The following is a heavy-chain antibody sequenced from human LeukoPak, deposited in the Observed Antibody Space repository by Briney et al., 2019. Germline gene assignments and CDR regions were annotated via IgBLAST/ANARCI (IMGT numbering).Heavy chain of an antibody. CDR1: GGSISSYY. J-gene: IGHJ4*02. CDR3: ARLSPSDYGGNAPDY. D-gene: IGHD4-23*01. Sequence: PSQTLSLTCTVSGGSISSYYWSWIRQPPGKGLEWIGYIYYSGSTNYNPSLKSPVTISVDTSKNQFSLKLSSVTAADTAVYYCARLSPSDYGGNAPDYWGQGTLVTVSS. V-gene: IGHV4-59*08. CDR2: IYYSGST.